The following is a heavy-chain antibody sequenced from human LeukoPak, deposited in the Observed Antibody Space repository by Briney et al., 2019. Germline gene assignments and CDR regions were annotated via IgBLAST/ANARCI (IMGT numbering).Heavy chain of an antibody. CDR1: GGSISSGSYY. CDR3: AREAWFNWFDP. V-gene: IGHV4-61*02. CDR2: IYTSGST. Sequence: PSETLSLTCTVSGGSISSGSYYWSWIRQPAGKGLEWIGRIYTSGSTNYNPSLKSRVTISVDTSKNQFSLKLSSVTAADTAVYYCAREAWFNWFDPWGQGTLVTVSS. J-gene: IGHJ5*02. D-gene: IGHD3-22*01.